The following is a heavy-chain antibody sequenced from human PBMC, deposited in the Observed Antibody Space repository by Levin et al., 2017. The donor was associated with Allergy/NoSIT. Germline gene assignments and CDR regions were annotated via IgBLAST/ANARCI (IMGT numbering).Heavy chain of an antibody. CDR3: ASSRGGYYDSSGYYHRYWYFDL. V-gene: IGHV1-69*02. CDR1: GGTFSSYT. CDR2: IIPILGIA. D-gene: IGHD3-22*01. Sequence: KISCKASGGTFSSYTISWVRQAPGQGLEWVGRIIPILGIANYAQKFQGRVTITADKSTSTAYMELSSLRSEDTAVYYCASSRGGYYDSSGYYHRYWYFDLWGRGTLVTVSS. J-gene: IGHJ2*01.